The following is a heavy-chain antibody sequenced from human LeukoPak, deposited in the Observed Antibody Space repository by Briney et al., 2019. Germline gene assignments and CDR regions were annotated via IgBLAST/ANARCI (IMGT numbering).Heavy chain of an antibody. CDR3: ARHASLDHYYDSSGYYYWFDP. J-gene: IGHJ5*02. CDR2: IYYSGST. V-gene: IGHV4-59*08. Sequence: SETLSLICTVSGGSISSYYWSWIRQPPGKGLEWIGYIYYSGSTNYNPSLKSRVTISVDTSKNQFSLKLSSVTATDTAVYYCARHASLDHYYDSSGYYYWFDPWGQGTLVTVSS. CDR1: GGSISSYY. D-gene: IGHD3-22*01.